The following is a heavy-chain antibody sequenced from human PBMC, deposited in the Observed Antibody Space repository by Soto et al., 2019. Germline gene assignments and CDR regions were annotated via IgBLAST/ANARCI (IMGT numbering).Heavy chain of an antibody. CDR2: ISYSGST. Sequence: QVQLQESGPGLVKPSQTLSLTCTVSGGSISSGGYHWSWIRQHPGKGLEWIGSISYSGSTSYHPSLKSRLIISVDSSKDQFSLNLSSVTVADTAVYFCARGESEFWMGDVWGQGTTVTVSS. V-gene: IGHV4-31*03. CDR1: GGSISSGGYH. D-gene: IGHD3-3*01. CDR3: ARGESEFWMGDV. J-gene: IGHJ6*02.